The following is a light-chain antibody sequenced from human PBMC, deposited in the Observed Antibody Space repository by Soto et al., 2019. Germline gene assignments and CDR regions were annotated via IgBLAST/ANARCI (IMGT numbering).Light chain of an antibody. J-gene: IGLJ3*02. CDR3: SSYTSSSTWV. CDR2: EVS. CDR1: SSDVGGYNY. Sequence: QSALTQPASVSGAPGQSITISCTRTSSDVGGYNYVSWYQQHPGKAPKLMIYEVSNRPSGVSNRFSGSKSGNTASLTISGLQDEDEADYYCSSYTSSSTWVFGGGTKVTVL. V-gene: IGLV2-14*01.